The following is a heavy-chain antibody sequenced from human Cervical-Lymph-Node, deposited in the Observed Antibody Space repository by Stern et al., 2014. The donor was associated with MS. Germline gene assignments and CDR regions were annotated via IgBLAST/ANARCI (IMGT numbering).Heavy chain of an antibody. D-gene: IGHD3-3*01. J-gene: IGHJ6*02. CDR2: ISWSGTKI. V-gene: IGHV3-9*01. CDR1: GFAFGDYG. Sequence: EVQLVESGGGLVQPGRSLRLSCAAAGFAFGDYGMHWVREAPGEGLEWGSGISWSGTKIGYADSVKGRFTISRDNAKNSLFLQMNNLRAEDTALYYCATANYEFGYYGMDVWGQGTAVTVS. CDR3: ATANYEFGYYGMDV.